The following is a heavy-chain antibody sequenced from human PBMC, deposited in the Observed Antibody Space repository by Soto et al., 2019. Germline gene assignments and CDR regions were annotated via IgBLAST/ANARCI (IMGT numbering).Heavy chain of an antibody. Sequence: PSETLSLTCDVSGYSISSGYYWAWVRQPPGKGMEWIGSINHRGNSFCNPSLKSRVTIAVDTSKNQGSLKVSSVTAADTAVYYCVRSGDDYGSYIDYWGQGTLVTVSS. D-gene: IGHD4-17*01. CDR3: VRSGDDYGSYIDY. J-gene: IGHJ4*02. CDR1: GYSISSGYY. CDR2: INHRGNS. V-gene: IGHV4-38-2*01.